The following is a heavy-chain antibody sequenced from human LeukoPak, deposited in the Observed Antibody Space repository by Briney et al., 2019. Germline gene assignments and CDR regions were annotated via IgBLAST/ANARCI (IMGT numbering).Heavy chain of an antibody. J-gene: IGHJ6*03. Sequence: ASVKVSCKASGYTFTGYYMHWVRQAPGQGLEWMGWINPNSGGTNYAQKFQGRVTMTRDTSISTAYMELSRLRSDDTAVYYCARRSNPLGIAAATGRSNYYYYYMDVWGKGTTVTVSS. D-gene: IGHD6-13*01. CDR2: INPNSGGT. V-gene: IGHV1-2*02. CDR3: ARRSNPLGIAAATGRSNYYYYYMDV. CDR1: GYTFTGYY.